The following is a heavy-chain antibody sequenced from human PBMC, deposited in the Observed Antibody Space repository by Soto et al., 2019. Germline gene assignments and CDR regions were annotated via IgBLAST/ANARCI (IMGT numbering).Heavy chain of an antibody. Sequence: HPGGSLRLSCAASGFTFSSYAMHWVRQAPGKGLEWVAVISYDGSNKYYADSVKGRFTISRDNSKNTLYLQMNSLRAEDTIVYYCARDRGECSGGSCGVQFYFYGMDVWGQGTTVTVSS. CDR2: ISYDGSNK. V-gene: IGHV3-30-3*01. CDR1: GFTFSSYA. CDR3: ARDRGECSGGSCGVQFYFYGMDV. J-gene: IGHJ6*02. D-gene: IGHD2-15*01.